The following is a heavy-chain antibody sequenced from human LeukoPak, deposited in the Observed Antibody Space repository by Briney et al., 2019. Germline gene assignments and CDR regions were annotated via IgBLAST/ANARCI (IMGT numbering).Heavy chain of an antibody. D-gene: IGHD4-17*01. CDR3: ARGRMTTVTTILGYYYYYMDV. CDR2: MNPNSGNT. CDR1: GYTFTSYD. Sequence: GASVKVSCKASGYTFTSYDINWVRQATGQGLEWMGWMNPNSGNTGYAQKFQGRVTITRNTSISTAYMELSSLRSEDTAVYYCARGRMTTVTTILGYYYYYMDVWGKGTTVTVSS. V-gene: IGHV1-8*03. J-gene: IGHJ6*03.